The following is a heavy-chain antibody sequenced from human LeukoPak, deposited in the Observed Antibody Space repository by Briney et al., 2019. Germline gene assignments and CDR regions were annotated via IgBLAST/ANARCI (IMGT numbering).Heavy chain of an antibody. CDR1: GGPISSYY. V-gene: IGHV4-59*01. J-gene: IGHJ4*02. Sequence: SETLSLTCTVSGGPISSYYWSWVRQPPGKGLEWIGYIYYSGSTNYNPSLKSRVTISVDTSKNQFSLKLSSVTAADTAVYYCARDDGDYPAWYFDYWGQGTLVTVSS. CDR2: IYYSGST. D-gene: IGHD4-17*01. CDR3: ARDDGDYPAWYFDY.